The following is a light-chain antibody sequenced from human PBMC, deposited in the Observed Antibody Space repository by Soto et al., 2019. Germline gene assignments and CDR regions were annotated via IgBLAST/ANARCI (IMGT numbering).Light chain of an antibody. CDR2: DTD. CDR3: LVSYDGVRV. Sequence: QTVVTQESSLTVSPGGTVTLTCGSSTGAVTSGHYPYWFQQKPGQAPRTLIYDTDNKHSWTPARFSGSLLGGKAALTLSGAQPEDEAEYYCLVSYDGVRVFGGETNLTVL. CDR1: TGAVTSGHY. V-gene: IGLV7-46*01. J-gene: IGLJ3*02.